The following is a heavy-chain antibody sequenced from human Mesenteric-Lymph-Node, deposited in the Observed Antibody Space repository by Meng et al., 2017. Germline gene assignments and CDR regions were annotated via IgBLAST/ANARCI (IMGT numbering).Heavy chain of an antibody. Sequence: GESLKISCAASGFTFSSYAMHWVRQAPGKGLEWVAVISYDGSNKYYADSVKGRFTISRDNSKNTLYLQMNSLRAEDTAVYYCARVHRMIVVVPVDYWGQGTLVTVSS. D-gene: IGHD3-22*01. CDR1: GFTFSSYA. CDR2: ISYDGSNK. V-gene: IGHV3-30*04. CDR3: ARVHRMIVVVPVDY. J-gene: IGHJ4*02.